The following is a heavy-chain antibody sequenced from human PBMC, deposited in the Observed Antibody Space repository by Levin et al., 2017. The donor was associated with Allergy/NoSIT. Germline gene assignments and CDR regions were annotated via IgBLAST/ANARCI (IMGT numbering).Heavy chain of an antibody. D-gene: IGHD3-16*01. CDR1: GFTFSSYA. J-gene: IGHJ4*02. Sequence: GESLKISCAASGFTFSSYAMSWVRQAPGKGLEWVSAISGSGGSTYYADSVKGRFTISRDNSKNTLYLQMNSLRAEDTAVYYCAKERVSYDYVWGSSPPTSDYWGQGTLVTVSS. V-gene: IGHV3-23*01. CDR2: ISGSGGST. CDR3: AKERVSYDYVWGSSPPTSDY.